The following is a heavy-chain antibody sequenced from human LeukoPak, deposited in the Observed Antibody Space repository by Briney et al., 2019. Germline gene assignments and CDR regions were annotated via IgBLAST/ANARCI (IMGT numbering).Heavy chain of an antibody. CDR3: ARDSGVWGSYRTSAFDI. J-gene: IGHJ3*02. CDR2: IIPIFGTA. CDR1: GGTFSSYA. V-gene: IGHV1-69*05. Sequence: ASGKVSCKASGGTFSSYAISWVRQAPGQGLEWMGGIIPIFGTANYAQKFQGRVTITTDESTSTAYMELSSLRSEDTAVYYCARDSGVWGSYRTSAFDIWGQGTMVTVSS. D-gene: IGHD3-16*02.